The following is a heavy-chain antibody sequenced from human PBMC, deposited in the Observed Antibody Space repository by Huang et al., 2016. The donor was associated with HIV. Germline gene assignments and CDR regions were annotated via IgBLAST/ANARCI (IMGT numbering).Heavy chain of an antibody. CDR1: GGSIRSDNYY. Sequence: QLQLQESGPGLVKPSETLSLTCTVSGGSIRSDNYYWGWIRQPPGKGLEWIGSIYYSGSTYYNPSLKRRGTITVDTSKNHFSLRRRYVTAADTAVYYCARLPGSITMIRGVITDPYWGQGTLVTVSS. CDR3: ARLPGSITMIRGVITDPY. V-gene: IGHV4-39*02. D-gene: IGHD3-10*01. J-gene: IGHJ4*02. CDR2: IYYSGST.